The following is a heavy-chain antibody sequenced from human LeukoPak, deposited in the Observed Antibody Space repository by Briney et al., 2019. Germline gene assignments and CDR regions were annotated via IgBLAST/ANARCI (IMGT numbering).Heavy chain of an antibody. D-gene: IGHD3-10*01. J-gene: IGHJ6*03. Sequence: PGGSLRLSCAASGFTFSSYAMHWVRQAPGKGLEYVSAISSSGGSTYYANSVKGRFTISRDNSKNTLYLQMGSLRAEDMAVYYCARVYGSGSYQSPYYYYYYMDVWGKGTTVTVSS. CDR1: GFTFSSYA. CDR3: ARVYGSGSYQSPYYYYYYMDV. CDR2: ISSSGGST. V-gene: IGHV3-64*01.